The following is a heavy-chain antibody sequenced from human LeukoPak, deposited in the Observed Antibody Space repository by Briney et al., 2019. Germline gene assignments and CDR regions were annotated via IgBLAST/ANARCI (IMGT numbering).Heavy chain of an antibody. Sequence: GGSLRLSCAASGFTFSSYGMHWVRQAPGKGLEWVAVISYDGGNKYYADSVKGRFTSSRDNAKNSLYLQMNSLRADDTAVYYCARSYDGSGFSDWGQGTLVTVSS. CDR1: GFTFSSYG. D-gene: IGHD3-3*01. V-gene: IGHV3-30*03. CDR2: ISYDGGNK. CDR3: ARSYDGSGFSD. J-gene: IGHJ4*02.